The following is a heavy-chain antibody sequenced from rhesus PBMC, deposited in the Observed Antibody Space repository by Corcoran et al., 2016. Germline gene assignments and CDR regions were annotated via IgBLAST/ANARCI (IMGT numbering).Heavy chain of an antibody. CDR2: IYGSGGGT. V-gene: IGHV4-106*01. D-gene: IGHD5-42*01. CDR3: ARRGDIFFDY. J-gene: IGHJ4*01. CDR1: GGSISDDYY. Sequence: QVQLQESGPGLVKPSETLSLTCAVSGGSISDDYYWSWIRQPPGKGLEWIGYIYGSGGGTNYNPSLNNRGTISIDTSKNPFSLKLSSVTAADTAVYYCARRGDIFFDYWGQGVLVTVSS.